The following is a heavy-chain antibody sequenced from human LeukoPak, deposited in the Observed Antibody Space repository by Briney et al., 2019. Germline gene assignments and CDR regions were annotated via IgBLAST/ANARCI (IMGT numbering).Heavy chain of an antibody. Sequence: PSETLSLTCTVSGVSVINHYWSWIRQPAGKGLEWIGLIYYSVTTNYNPSLKSRVSMSVDTSKNQFSLKVNSVTAADTAVYYCASYSPDWDFDYWGQGTLVTVSS. CDR1: GVSVINHY. J-gene: IGHJ4*02. V-gene: IGHV4-4*07. D-gene: IGHD3/OR15-3a*01. CDR3: ASYSPDWDFDY. CDR2: IYYSVTT.